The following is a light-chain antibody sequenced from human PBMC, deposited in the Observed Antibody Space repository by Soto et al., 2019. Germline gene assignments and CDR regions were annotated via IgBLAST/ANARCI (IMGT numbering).Light chain of an antibody. Sequence: DIVMTQSPDSLAVSLGERATINCKSSQSVLYSSNNKNYLAWYQQKPGRPPKLLIYWASTRESGVPDRFSGSGSGTDFTLTISSLQAEDVAVYYCQQYDSAPLTFGGGTKVDIK. CDR3: QQYDSAPLT. CDR2: WAS. CDR1: QSVLYSSNNKNY. J-gene: IGKJ4*01. V-gene: IGKV4-1*01.